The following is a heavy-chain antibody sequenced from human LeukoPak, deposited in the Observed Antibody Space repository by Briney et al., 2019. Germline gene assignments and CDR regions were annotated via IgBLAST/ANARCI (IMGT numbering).Heavy chain of an antibody. D-gene: IGHD3-10*01. V-gene: IGHV4-34*01. CDR3: ARGRWVGFMVRGVYFDY. CDR1: GGSFSGYY. Sequence: SETLSLTCAVYGGSFSGYYWSWIRQPPGKGLEWIGGINHSGSTNYNPSLKSRVTISVDTSKSQFSLKLSSVTAADTAVYYCARGRWVGFMVRGVYFDYWGQGTLVTVSS. CDR2: INHSGST. J-gene: IGHJ4*02.